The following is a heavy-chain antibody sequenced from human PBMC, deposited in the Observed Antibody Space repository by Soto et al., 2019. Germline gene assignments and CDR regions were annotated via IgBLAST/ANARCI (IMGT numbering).Heavy chain of an antibody. D-gene: IGHD6-19*01. J-gene: IGHJ4*02. CDR1: GGSISSSYS. CDR2: ISYSGSA. Sequence: PSETLSLTCTVSGGSISSSYSWAWIRQPPGEGLEWIGSISYSGSAYYYPSLRNRVTISVDTSKNQFSLRLSSVTAADTAVYYCADMRGQWLPRDWGQGILVTVSS. CDR3: ADMRGQWLPRD. V-gene: IGHV4-39*01.